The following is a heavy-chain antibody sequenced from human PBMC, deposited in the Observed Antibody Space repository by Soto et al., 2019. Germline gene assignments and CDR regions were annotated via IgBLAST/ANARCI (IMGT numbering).Heavy chain of an antibody. CDR2: ISESGHHT. J-gene: IGHJ2*01. Sequence: DVQLLESGGSLVEPGRSLTLSCAASGFPSSTYALNWVRQAPGKGPEWVSTISESGHHTHYADSVKGRFTISRDKSKNTLSLQMNSLRVDDTAIYYCTKSDGCGGGACYTGTYYYFDVWGRGTLVTVSS. CDR3: TKSDGCGGGACYTGTYYYFDV. V-gene: IGHV3-23*01. CDR1: GFPSSTYA. D-gene: IGHD3-16*02.